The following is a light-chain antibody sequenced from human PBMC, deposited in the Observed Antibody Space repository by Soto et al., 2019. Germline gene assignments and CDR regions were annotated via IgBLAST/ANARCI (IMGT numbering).Light chain of an antibody. CDR1: QDIRSS. V-gene: IGKV1-9*01. CDR3: QQFNSSPFT. CDR2: TVS. Sequence: DIQLTQSPSFLSASVGDRLTITCRASQDIRSSLAWYQQKPGKAPNLLIYTVSTLQSGVPSRFSGSRSGTEFILTISSLQPEDFASYYCQQFNSSPFTFGGGSKVEI. J-gene: IGKJ4*01.